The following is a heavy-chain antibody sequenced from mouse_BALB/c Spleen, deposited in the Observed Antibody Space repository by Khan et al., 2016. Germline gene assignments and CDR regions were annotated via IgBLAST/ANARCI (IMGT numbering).Heavy chain of an antibody. CDR2: IDTNTGEP. V-gene: IGHV9-3*02. CDR1: GYSFTNYG. D-gene: IGHD2-4*01. Sequence: QIQLVQSGPELKKPGETVKISCKASGYSFTNYGMNWVKKAPGKGLKWMGWIDTNTGEPTYAEEFKGRFAFSLEPSAITAYLQINNRKNDDTATYFCARWGYDYAWFAYWGQGTLVTVSA. J-gene: IGHJ3*01. CDR3: ARWGYDYAWFAY.